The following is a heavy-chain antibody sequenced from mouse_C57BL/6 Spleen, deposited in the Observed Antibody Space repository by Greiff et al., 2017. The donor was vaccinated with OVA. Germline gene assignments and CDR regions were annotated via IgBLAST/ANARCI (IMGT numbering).Heavy chain of an antibody. CDR2: IWSGGST. CDR3: AIEANYYGMDAMDY. V-gene: IGHV2-4*01. D-gene: IGHD1-1*01. Sequence: QVQLQQSGPGLVQPSQSLSITCTVSGFSLTSYGVHWVRQPPGKGLEWLGVIWSGGSTAYNAAFISSLSTSTDNSKSQIFFKMHSLQADAAAIYDCAIEANYYGMDAMDYWGQGTSVTVSA. J-gene: IGHJ4*01. CDR1: GFSLTSYG.